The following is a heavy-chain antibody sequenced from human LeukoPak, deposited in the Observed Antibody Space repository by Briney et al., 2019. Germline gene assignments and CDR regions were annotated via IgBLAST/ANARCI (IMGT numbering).Heavy chain of an antibody. CDR3: ARVGSCSGGSCYYRLFDY. Sequence: PSETLSLTCTVSDASISNSDYYWSWVRQHPGKGLEWIGYIYYSGSTYYNPSLKSRVSISVDTSKNQFSLKLSSVTAADTAVYYCARVGSCSGGSCYYRLFDYWGQGTLVTVSS. D-gene: IGHD2-15*01. J-gene: IGHJ4*02. V-gene: IGHV4-31*03. CDR1: DASISNSDYY. CDR2: IYYSGST.